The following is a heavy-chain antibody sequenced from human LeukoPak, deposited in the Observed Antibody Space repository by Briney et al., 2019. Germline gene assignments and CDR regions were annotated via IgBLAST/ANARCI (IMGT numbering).Heavy chain of an antibody. J-gene: IGHJ2*01. CDR2: ISGGGGGT. Sequence: GSLRLSCAASGFTFSSYAMTWVRQAPGKGLEVVSAISGGGGGTYYADSVKGRFTVSRGNSKNTLYLQMNSLRAEDTAVYYCAKDGYCSSTSCYYWYFDLWGRGTLVTVSS. CDR1: GFTFSSYA. CDR3: AKDGYCSSTSCYYWYFDL. V-gene: IGHV3-23*01. D-gene: IGHD2-2*03.